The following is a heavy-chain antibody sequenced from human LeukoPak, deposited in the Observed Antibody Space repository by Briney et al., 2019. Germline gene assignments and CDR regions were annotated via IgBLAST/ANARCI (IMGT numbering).Heavy chain of an antibody. CDR1: GGTFSSYA. V-gene: IGHV1-69*05. Sequence: GASVKVSCKASGGTFSSYAISWVRQAPGQGLEWMGGIIPIFGTANYAQKFQGRVTITTDESTSTAYMELSSLRSEDTAVYYCASGKYYDFWSGYSIDYWGQGTLVTVSS. CDR2: IIPIFGTA. D-gene: IGHD3-3*01. CDR3: ASGKYYDFWSGYSIDY. J-gene: IGHJ4*02.